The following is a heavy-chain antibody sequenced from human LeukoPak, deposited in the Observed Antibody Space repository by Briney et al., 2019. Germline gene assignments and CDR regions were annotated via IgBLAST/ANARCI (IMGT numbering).Heavy chain of an antibody. V-gene: IGHV3-21*01. CDR1: GFTFSDYS. CDR2: ITSSSSYI. CDR3: ARGERATLAPWRY. D-gene: IGHD5-12*01. J-gene: IGHJ4*02. Sequence: PGGSLRLSCAASGFTFSDYSMAWVRQAPGKGLEWVSSITSSSSYIYFADSMKGRFTISRDNSKNSLFLQMNSLRTEDTAVYYCARGERATLAPWRYWGQGILVSVSS.